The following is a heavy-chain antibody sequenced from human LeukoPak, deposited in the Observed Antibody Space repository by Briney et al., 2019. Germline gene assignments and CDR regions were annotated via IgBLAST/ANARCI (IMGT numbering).Heavy chain of an antibody. CDR1: GYTFTNYG. J-gene: IGHJ6*02. CDR2: ISAYNGNT. Sequence: GASVKVSCKASGYTFTNYGISWVRQAPGQGLEWMGWISAYNGNTNYAQKLQGRVTMTTDTSTSTAYMELRSLRSDDTAVYYCARDKVVPAATGPYGMDVWGQGTTVTVSS. CDR3: ARDKVVPAATGPYGMDV. V-gene: IGHV1-18*01. D-gene: IGHD2-2*01.